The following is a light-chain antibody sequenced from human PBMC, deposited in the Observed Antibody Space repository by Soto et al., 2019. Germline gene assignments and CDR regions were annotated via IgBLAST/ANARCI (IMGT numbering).Light chain of an antibody. CDR2: GAS. V-gene: IGKV3-20*01. CDR3: QQYGSSPFT. J-gene: IGKJ5*01. CDR1: QSVSSTY. Sequence: EIVLTKSPGPLSLSPGERSTLSCMASQSVSSTYLAWYQQKPGQAPRLLIYGASTRATGIPARFSGSGSGTEFTLTISRLEPEDFAVYYCQQYGSSPFTFGQGTRLEIK.